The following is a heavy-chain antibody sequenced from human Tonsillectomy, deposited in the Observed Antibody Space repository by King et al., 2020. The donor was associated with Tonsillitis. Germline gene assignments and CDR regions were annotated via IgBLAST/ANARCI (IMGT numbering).Heavy chain of an antibody. J-gene: IGHJ6*02. CDR3: ARVHLGYCSSTSCYVEYGMDV. CDR2: ISYDGRSK. CDR1: GFTFSTYA. Sequence: VQLVQSGGGVVQPGRSLRLSCAASGFTFSTYAMHWVRQAPGKGLEWVAVISYDGRSKYYADSVKGRFTISRDNSKNTLYLQMKSLRAEDTAVYYCARVHLGYCSSTSCYVEYGMDVWGQGTTVTVSS. V-gene: IGHV3-30*04. D-gene: IGHD2-2*01.